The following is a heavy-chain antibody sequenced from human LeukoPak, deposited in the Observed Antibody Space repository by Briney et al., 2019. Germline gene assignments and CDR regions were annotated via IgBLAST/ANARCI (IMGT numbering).Heavy chain of an antibody. CDR1: GYTFTDYY. J-gene: IGHJ4*02. V-gene: IGHV1-2*02. D-gene: IGHD2-2*01. CDR2: INPNRGGT. Sequence: GASVKVSCKASGYTFTDYYINWIRQAPGQGLEWMGWINPNRGGTSYAQNLQGRVTMTRDTPITTAYMELSRLRSDDTAVYYCARRQIDCSTTSCYVDYWGQGTLVTVSS. CDR3: ARRQIDCSTTSCYVDY.